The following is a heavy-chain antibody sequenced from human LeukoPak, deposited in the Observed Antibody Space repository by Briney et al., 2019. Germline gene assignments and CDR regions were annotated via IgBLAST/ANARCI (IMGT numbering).Heavy chain of an antibody. D-gene: IGHD3-22*01. J-gene: IGHJ4*02. CDR3: AKDQISGATFLAGTMIVVVGSLDY. CDR1: GFTFSSYG. V-gene: IGHV3-30*18. Sequence: GRSLRLSCAASGFTFSSYGMHWVRQAPGKGLEWVAVISYDGSNKYYADAVNGRFTISRDNSKNTLYLQMNSLRAEDTAVYYCAKDQISGATFLAGTMIVVVGSLDYWGQGTLVTVSS. CDR2: ISYDGSNK.